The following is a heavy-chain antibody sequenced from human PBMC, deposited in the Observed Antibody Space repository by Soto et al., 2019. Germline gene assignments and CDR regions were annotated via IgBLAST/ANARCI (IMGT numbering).Heavy chain of an antibody. V-gene: IGHV1-8*01. CDR1: GYTFTSYD. D-gene: IGHD4-17*01. CDR2: MNPTSGNT. J-gene: IGHJ5*02. Sequence: QVQLVQSGAEVKKPGASVKVSCKASGYTFTSYDINWVRQAPGQGLEYLGWMNPTSGNTGYVQKFQGRVTMTRDTSISTAYMALSSLRSEDTAVYYCARDSTYGDYSRCFDPWGQGTLVTVSS. CDR3: ARDSTYGDYSRCFDP.